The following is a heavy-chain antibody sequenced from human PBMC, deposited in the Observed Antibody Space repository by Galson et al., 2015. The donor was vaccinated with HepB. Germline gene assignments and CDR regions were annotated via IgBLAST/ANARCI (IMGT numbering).Heavy chain of an antibody. CDR2: ISRSSIVI. D-gene: IGHD5-24*01. J-gene: IGHJ4*02. CDR3: TRDCAEMATDN. Sequence: SLRLSCAVSGFTFSDYRMNWVRQAPGKGLEWISYISRSSIVIYYADFVKGRFTISRDNAKNLLYLQMNSLTDEDTAVYYCTRDCAEMATDNWGQGTMVTVSS. CDR1: GFTFSDYR. V-gene: IGHV3-48*02.